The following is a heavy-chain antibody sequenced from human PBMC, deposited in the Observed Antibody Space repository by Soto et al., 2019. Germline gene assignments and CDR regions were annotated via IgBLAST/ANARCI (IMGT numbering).Heavy chain of an antibody. D-gene: IGHD3-16*01. CDR3: ARRGPSKNWFDP. Sequence: PSETLSLTCTVSGGSISSSSYYWGWIRQPPGKGLEWIGSIYYSGSTYYNPSLKSRVTISVDTSKNQFSLKLSSVTAADTAVYYCARRGPSKNWFDPWGQGTLVTVSS. V-gene: IGHV4-39*01. CDR1: GGSISSSSYY. CDR2: IYYSGST. J-gene: IGHJ5*02.